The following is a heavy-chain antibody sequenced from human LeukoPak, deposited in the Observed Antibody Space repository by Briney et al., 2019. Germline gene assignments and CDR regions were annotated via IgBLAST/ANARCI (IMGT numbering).Heavy chain of an antibody. J-gene: IGHJ3*02. D-gene: IGHD3-10*01. Sequence: SGGSLRLSCAASGFTFSSYAMHWVRQAPGKGLEWVAVISYDGSNKYYADSVKGRFTISRDNSKNTLYLQMNSLRDEDTAVYYCARSNEVWFAFHIWGQGTMVTVSS. V-gene: IGHV3-30*04. CDR2: ISYDGSNK. CDR3: ARSNEVWFAFHI. CDR1: GFTFSSYA.